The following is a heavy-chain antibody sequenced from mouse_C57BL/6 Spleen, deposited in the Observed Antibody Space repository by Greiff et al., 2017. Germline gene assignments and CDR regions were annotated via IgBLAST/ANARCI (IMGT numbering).Heavy chain of an antibody. D-gene: IGHD6-1*01. Sequence: EVQGVESGGDLVKPGGSLKLSCAASGFTFSTYGMSWVRQTPDKRLEWVATISSGGSYTYYPDSVKGRFTISRDNAKNTLYLQMSSLKSEDTAMYYCARQGSYVWYFDVWGTGTTVTVSS. J-gene: IGHJ1*03. CDR3: ARQGSYVWYFDV. CDR2: ISSGGSYT. V-gene: IGHV5-6*01. CDR1: GFTFSTYG.